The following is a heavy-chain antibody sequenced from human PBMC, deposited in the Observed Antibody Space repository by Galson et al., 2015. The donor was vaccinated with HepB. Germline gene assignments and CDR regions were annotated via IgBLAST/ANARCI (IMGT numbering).Heavy chain of an antibody. J-gene: IGHJ4*02. Sequence: SLRLSCAASGFTFHNYWMNWVRHTPGKGLEWVASMKQDGSEKHYLDAVRGRFTISGDAATNPLLLQMNSLRAEDTAVYHCYDGHYSGRWGRGTQVTVSS. CDR1: GFTFHNYW. CDR3: YDGHYSGR. D-gene: IGHD4-17*01. V-gene: IGHV3-7*01. CDR2: MKQDGSEK.